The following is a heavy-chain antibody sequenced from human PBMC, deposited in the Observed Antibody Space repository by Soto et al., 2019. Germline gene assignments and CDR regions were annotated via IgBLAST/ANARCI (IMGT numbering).Heavy chain of an antibody. CDR1: GFTFSSYA. D-gene: IGHD3-22*01. CDR3: AKDRGPYYYDSSGQRAFDI. J-gene: IGHJ3*02. Sequence: EVQLLESGAGLVQPGGSLRLSCAASGFTFSSYAMSWVRQAPGKGLEWVSAISGSGGSTYYADSVKGRFTISRDNSKNTLYLQMNSLRAEDTAVYYCAKDRGPYYYDSSGQRAFDIWGQGTMVTVSS. V-gene: IGHV3-23*01. CDR2: ISGSGGST.